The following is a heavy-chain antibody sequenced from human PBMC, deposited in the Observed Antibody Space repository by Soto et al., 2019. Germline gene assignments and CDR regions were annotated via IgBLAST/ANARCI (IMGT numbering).Heavy chain of an antibody. J-gene: IGHJ4*02. Sequence: QVQLVQSGAEVKKPGASVKVSCKASGYTFTSYDINWVRQATGQGLGWMGWMNPNSGNTGYAQKFQGRVTMTRNTSISTAYMELSSLRSEDTAVYYCARVAVEQWLVWVNYWGQGTLVTVSS. CDR1: GYTFTSYD. CDR3: ARVAVEQWLVWVNY. D-gene: IGHD6-19*01. CDR2: MNPNSGNT. V-gene: IGHV1-8*01.